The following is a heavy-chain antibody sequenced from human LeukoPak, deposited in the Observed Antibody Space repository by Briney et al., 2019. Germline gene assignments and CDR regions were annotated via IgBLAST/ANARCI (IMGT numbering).Heavy chain of an antibody. CDR1: GYTFTGYY. CDR3: ARADPNGATFAFDI. J-gene: IGHJ3*02. V-gene: IGHV1-2*02. D-gene: IGHD1-26*01. Sequence: ASVKVSCKASGYTFTGYYMHWVRQAPGQGLEWMGWINPNSGGTNYAQKFQGRVTMTRDTSISTAYMELSRLRSDDTAVYYCARADPNGATFAFDIWGQGTMVTVSS. CDR2: INPNSGGT.